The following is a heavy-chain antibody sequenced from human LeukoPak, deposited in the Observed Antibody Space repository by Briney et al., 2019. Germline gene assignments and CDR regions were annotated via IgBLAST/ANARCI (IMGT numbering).Heavy chain of an antibody. CDR3: AKDPGPGGYYLDFCAFDI. D-gene: IGHD3-22*01. CDR1: GFTFSSYE. Sequence: QPGGSLRLSCAASGFTFSSYEMNWVRQAPGKGLEWVSYISSSGSTIYYADSVKGRFTISRDNSKNTLYLQMNSLRAEDTAVYYCAKDPGPGGYYLDFCAFDIWGQGTMVTVSS. J-gene: IGHJ3*02. CDR2: ISSSGSTI. V-gene: IGHV3-48*03.